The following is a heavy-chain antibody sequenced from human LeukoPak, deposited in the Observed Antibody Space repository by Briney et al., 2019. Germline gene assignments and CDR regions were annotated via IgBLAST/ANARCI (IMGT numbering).Heavy chain of an antibody. CDR3: AIRSDRNYYGMDV. Sequence: SETLSLTCTVSGDSISSYYWTWIRQPPGKGLEWIGYTYYTGSASYNPSLKSRVTISVDTSKEQFSLKLSSVTAADTAVYYCAIRSDRNYYGMDVWGQGTTVTVSS. J-gene: IGHJ6*02. CDR2: TYYTGSA. V-gene: IGHV4-59*01. CDR1: GDSISSYY.